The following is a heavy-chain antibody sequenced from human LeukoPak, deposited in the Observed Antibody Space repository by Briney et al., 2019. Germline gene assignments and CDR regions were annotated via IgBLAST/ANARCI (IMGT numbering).Heavy chain of an antibody. Sequence: SETLSLTCTVSGGSISSYYWSWIRQPAGKGLEWFGRIYTSGSTNYNPSLKSRVTMSVDTSKNQFSLKLSSVTAADTAVYYCARSARDSSGYYYFDYWGQGTLVTVSS. CDR3: ARSARDSSGYYYFDY. J-gene: IGHJ4*02. V-gene: IGHV4-4*07. CDR2: IYTSGST. CDR1: GGSISSYY. D-gene: IGHD3-22*01.